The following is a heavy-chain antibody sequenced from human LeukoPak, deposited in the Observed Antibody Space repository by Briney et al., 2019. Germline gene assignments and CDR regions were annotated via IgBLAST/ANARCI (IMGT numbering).Heavy chain of an antibody. Sequence: GGSLRLSCAASGFTFSSYGMHWVRQAPGKVLEWVAVIWYDGSNKYYADSVKGRFSISRDNSKNTLYLQMNGLRAEDTAVYYCARVHSSGSDDYWGQGTLVTVSS. CDR3: ARVHSSGSDDY. CDR1: GFTFSSYG. D-gene: IGHD6-19*01. V-gene: IGHV3-33*01. J-gene: IGHJ4*02. CDR2: IWYDGSNK.